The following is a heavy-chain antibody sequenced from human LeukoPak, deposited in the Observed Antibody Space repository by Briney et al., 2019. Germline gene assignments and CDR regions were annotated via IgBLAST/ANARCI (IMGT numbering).Heavy chain of an antibody. CDR2: ISSSSSYI. D-gene: IGHD1-26*01. J-gene: IGHJ3*02. CDR3: ARGGSYLSALDI. V-gene: IGHV3-21*04. Sequence: GGSLRLSCAASGFTFGSYWMTWVRQAPGKGLEWVSSISSSSSYIYYADSVKGRFTISRDNAKDSLYLQMNSLRAEDTAVYYCARGGSYLSALDIWGQGTMVTVSS. CDR1: GFTFGSYW.